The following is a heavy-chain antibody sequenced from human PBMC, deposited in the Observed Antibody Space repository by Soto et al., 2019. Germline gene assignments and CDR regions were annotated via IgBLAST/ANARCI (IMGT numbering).Heavy chain of an antibody. CDR3: AGRYCPNGVCYTNFYYYMDI. V-gene: IGHV3-23*01. CDR2: ISPSGGNT. CDR1: GFSFSTYA. J-gene: IGHJ6*03. Sequence: EVQLLESGGGLVQPGGSLRLSCAASGFSFSTYAMTWVRQAPGKGLEWVSTISPSGGNTYYAASVKVRFTITRDNSENPLFLHMNSLRAEDTAVYYCAGRYCPNGVCYTNFYYYMDIWGEGTSVTVSS. D-gene: IGHD2-8*01.